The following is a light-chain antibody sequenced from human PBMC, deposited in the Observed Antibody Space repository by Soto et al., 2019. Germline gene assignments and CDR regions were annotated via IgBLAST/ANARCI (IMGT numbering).Light chain of an antibody. CDR2: AAS. CDR3: QQYHTYKT. J-gene: IGKJ1*01. CDR1: QSISSY. V-gene: IGKV1-39*01. Sequence: IQMTQSPSSLSASVGDRVTITCRASQSISSYLTWYQQKPGKAPKLLIYAASSLQSGVPSRFSGSGSGTEFTLTISSLQPADSATYYCQQYHTYKTFGQGTKVDIK.